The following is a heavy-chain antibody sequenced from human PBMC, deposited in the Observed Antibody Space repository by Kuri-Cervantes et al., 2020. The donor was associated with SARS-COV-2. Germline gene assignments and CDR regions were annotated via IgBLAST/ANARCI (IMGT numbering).Heavy chain of an antibody. CDR2: IYTSGST. CDR1: GGSISSGSYY. CDR3: ARAAGPAARTSWFDP. D-gene: IGHD2-2*01. Sequence: SETLSLTCTVSGGSISSGSYYWSWIRQPAGKGLEWIGRIYTSGSTNYNPSLKSQVTISVDTSKNQFSLKLSSVTAADTAVYYCARAAGPAARTSWFDPWGQGTLVTVSS. J-gene: IGHJ5*02. V-gene: IGHV4-61*02.